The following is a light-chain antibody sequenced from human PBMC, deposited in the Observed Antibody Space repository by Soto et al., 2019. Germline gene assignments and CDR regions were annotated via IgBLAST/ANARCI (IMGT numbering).Light chain of an antibody. CDR2: TND. Sequence: QSVLTQPPSASGTPGQRVTISCSGRFSNIGSNYVYWYQQLPGTAPKLLIVTNDQRTSGVPGRFSGSKSGTSASLAISGLRCEDEADYYCAVWYDSLRGWVFGGGTKVTVL. V-gene: IGLV1-47*02. J-gene: IGLJ3*02. CDR3: AVWYDSLRGWV. CDR1: FSNIGSNY.